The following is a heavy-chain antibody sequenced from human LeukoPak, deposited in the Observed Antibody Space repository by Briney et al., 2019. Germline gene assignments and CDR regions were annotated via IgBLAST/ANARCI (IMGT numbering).Heavy chain of an antibody. J-gene: IGHJ4*02. CDR3: AKPPSPNIQLWADY. CDR2: IGTAGDT. D-gene: IGHD5-18*01. CDR1: GFTFSSYD. V-gene: IGHV3-13*01. Sequence: GGSLRLSCAASGFTFSSYDMHWVRQATGKGLEWVSAIGTAGDTYYPGSVKGRFTISRDNSKNTLYLQMNSLRAEDTAVYYCAKPPSPNIQLWADYWGQGTLVTVSS.